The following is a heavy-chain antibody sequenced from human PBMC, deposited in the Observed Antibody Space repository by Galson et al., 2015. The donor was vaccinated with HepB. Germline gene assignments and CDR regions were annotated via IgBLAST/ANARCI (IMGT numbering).Heavy chain of an antibody. CDR1: GGTFSSYA. V-gene: IGHV1-69*10. D-gene: IGHD6-19*01. J-gene: IGHJ6*02. CDR3: ARLVIAVAGSRFYNPYGMDA. Sequence: SVKVSCKASGGTFSSYAINWVRQAPGQGLEWMGEINPILGTTNYAQKFQGRVTITADKSTNTAYMELSSLRSEDAAVYYCARLVIAVAGSRFYNPYGMDAWGQGTAVTVSS. CDR2: INPILGTT.